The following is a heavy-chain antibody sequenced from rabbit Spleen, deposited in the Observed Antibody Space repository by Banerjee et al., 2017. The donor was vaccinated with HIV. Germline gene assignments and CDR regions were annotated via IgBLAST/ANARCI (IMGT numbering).Heavy chain of an antibody. CDR3: ARDSQYASYAGFGYATLDYGMDL. V-gene: IGHV1S45*01. CDR2: IYAGSSGST. CDR1: GFSFSSSYW. Sequence: QEQLVESGGGLVQPEGSLTLTCTVSGFSFSSSYWICWVRQAPGKGLEWIACIYAGSSGSTYYASWAKGRFTISKTSSTTVTLQMTSLTAADTATYFCARDSQYASYAGFGYATLDYGMDLWGPGTLVIVS. D-gene: IGHD6-1*01. J-gene: IGHJ6*01.